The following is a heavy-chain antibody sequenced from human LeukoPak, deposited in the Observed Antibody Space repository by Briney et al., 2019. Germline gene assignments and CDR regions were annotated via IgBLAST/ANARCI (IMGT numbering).Heavy chain of an antibody. D-gene: IGHD3-9*01. V-gene: IGHV3-21*01. CDR3: ARGHYDVLAASYKWTPDY. CDR2: ITSGGDYI. J-gene: IGHJ4*02. CDR1: GFTFNTFN. Sequence: GGSLRLSCAASGFTFNTFNMNWVRQAPGKGLEWVSSITSGGDYIYYADSVKGRFTTSRDNAKNSLSLQLNSLRVEDTAVYYCARGHYDVLAASYKWTPDYWGQGILVTVSS.